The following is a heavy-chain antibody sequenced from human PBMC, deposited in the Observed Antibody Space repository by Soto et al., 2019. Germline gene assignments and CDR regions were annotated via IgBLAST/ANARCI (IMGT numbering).Heavy chain of an antibody. V-gene: IGHV1-2*04. Sequence: ASVKVSCKASGYTLTGYYMHWVRQAPGQGLEWMGWINPNSGGTNYAQKFQGWVTMTRDTSISTAYMELSRLRSDDTAVYYCARDPYHVLMVNAPNLYGMDVWGQGTTVTVSS. CDR3: ARDPYHVLMVNAPNLYGMDV. CDR2: INPNSGGT. J-gene: IGHJ6*02. D-gene: IGHD2-8*01. CDR1: GYTLTGYY.